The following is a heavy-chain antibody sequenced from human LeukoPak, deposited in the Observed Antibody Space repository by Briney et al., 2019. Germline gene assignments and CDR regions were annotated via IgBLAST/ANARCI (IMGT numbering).Heavy chain of an antibody. J-gene: IGHJ4*02. CDR1: GGSISSGSYY. CDR2: IYTSGST. V-gene: IGHV4-61*02. Sequence: PSQTLSLTCTVSGGSISSGSYYWSWIRQPAGKGLEWIGRIYTSGSTNYSPSLKSRVTISVDTSKNQFSLKLSSVTAADTAVYYCARELDTAMVTYYFDYWGQGTLVTVSS. D-gene: IGHD5-18*01. CDR3: ARELDTAMVTYYFDY.